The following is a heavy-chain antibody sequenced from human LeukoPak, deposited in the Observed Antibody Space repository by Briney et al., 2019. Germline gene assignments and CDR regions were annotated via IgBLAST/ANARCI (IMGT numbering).Heavy chain of an antibody. CDR2: IYYSGIT. D-gene: IGHD6-19*01. CDR1: GGSISSSSYY. CDR3: ARNPRWSIAVAVTPGGTWGWFDP. J-gene: IGHJ5*02. Sequence: PSETLSLTCTVSGGSISSSSYYWGWIRQPPGKGLEWIGSIYYSGITYYNPSLKSRVTISVDTSKNQFSLKLSSVTAADTAVYYCARNPRWSIAVAVTPGGTWGWFDPWGQGTLVTVSS. V-gene: IGHV4-39*01.